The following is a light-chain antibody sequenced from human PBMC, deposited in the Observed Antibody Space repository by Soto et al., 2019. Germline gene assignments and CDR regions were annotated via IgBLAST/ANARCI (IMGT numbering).Light chain of an antibody. CDR1: QSITTK. Sequence: EVVMTQSPATLSVSPGERATLACRASQSITTKLAWFQQRPGQAPGLLIYDASTRATGILSRFGGGGSGTYFPRFISSQQSGDFAVYFCQQYDDWPHTFGQGTELDI. V-gene: IGKV3-15*01. CDR2: DAS. CDR3: QQYDDWPHT. J-gene: IGKJ2*01.